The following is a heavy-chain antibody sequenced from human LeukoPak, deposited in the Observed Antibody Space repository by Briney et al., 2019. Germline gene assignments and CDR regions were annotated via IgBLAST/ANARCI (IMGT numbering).Heavy chain of an antibody. CDR1: GGSISPYY. CDR3: ARAKIVVVPAASYYYYYYMDV. CDR2: IYYSGST. V-gene: IGHV4-59*01. J-gene: IGHJ6*03. D-gene: IGHD2-2*01. Sequence: SETLSLTCTMSGGSISPYYWSWIRQPPGKGLEWIGYIYYSGSTNYNPSLKSRVTISVDTSKNQFSLKLSSVTAADTAVYYCARAKIVVVPAASYYYYYYMDVWGKGTTVTVSS.